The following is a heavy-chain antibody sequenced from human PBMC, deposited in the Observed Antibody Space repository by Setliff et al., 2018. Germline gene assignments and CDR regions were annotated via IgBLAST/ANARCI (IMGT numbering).Heavy chain of an antibody. CDR2: ISYDGSNK. CDR3: ARDGPGLANYDSSGYYYAFKPTYYFDY. CDR1: GFTFSSYA. V-gene: IGHV3-30-3*01. D-gene: IGHD3-22*01. Sequence: GGSLRLSCAASGFTFSSYAMHWVRQAPGKGLEWVAVISYDGSNKYYADSVKGRFTISRDNSKNTLYLQMNSLRAEDTAVYYCARDGPGLANYDSSGYYYAFKPTYYFDYWGQGTLVTVSS. J-gene: IGHJ4*02.